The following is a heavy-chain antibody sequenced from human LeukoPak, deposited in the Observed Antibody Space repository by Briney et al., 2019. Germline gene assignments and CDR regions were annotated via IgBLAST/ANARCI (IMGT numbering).Heavy chain of an antibody. CDR2: ISGRRGGT. D-gene: IGHD1-26*01. V-gene: IGHV3-23*01. J-gene: IGHJ4*02. Sequence: GGPLRLPCAASGFTFSSYAMIWLRQAPEKGREWVSTISGRRGGTFYADSVKGRFTISRDDSKNTLYLQMNSLRAEDTAVYYCAKDLGRYRNNYFDYWGQGTLVTVSS. CDR3: AKDLGRYRNNYFDY. CDR1: GFTFSSYA.